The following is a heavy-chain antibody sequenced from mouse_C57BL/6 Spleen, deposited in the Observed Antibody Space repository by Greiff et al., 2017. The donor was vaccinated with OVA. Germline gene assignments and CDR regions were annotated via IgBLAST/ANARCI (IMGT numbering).Heavy chain of an antibody. CDR2: IYPGDGDT. D-gene: IGHD2-4*01. J-gene: IGHJ2*01. CDR1: GYAFSSSW. Sequence: QVQLQQSGPELVKPGASVKISCKASGYAFSSSWMNWVKQRPGKGLEWIGRIYPGDGDTNYNGKFKGKATLTADKSSSTAYLQLSSLTSEDSAVYFCAREGDYDYDVGDYWGQGTTLTVSS. CDR3: AREGDYDYDVGDY. V-gene: IGHV1-82*01.